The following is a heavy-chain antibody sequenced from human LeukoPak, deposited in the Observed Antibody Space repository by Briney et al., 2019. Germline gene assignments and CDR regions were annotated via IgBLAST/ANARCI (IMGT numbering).Heavy chain of an antibody. J-gene: IGHJ4*02. CDR2: IYYSGST. CDR1: GGSISNSRDY. Sequence: SETLSLTCTVSGGSISNSRDYWAWIRQPPGKGLEWIANIYYSGSTYYSPSLKSRVTISVDTYKNEFSLKLSSVTAADTAVYYCARDSDYYDTSGYCLDYWGQGTLVTVSS. CDR3: ARDSDYYDTSGYCLDY. V-gene: IGHV4-39*02. D-gene: IGHD3-22*01.